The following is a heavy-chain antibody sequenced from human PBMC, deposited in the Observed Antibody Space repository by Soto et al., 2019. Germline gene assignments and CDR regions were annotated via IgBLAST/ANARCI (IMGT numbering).Heavy chain of an antibody. CDR3: ARLGHDSGSYHGAYYYDYGMDV. Sequence: GESLKISCKGSGYIFTSYWISCVRQMPGKGLEWMGRIDPSDSYTNYSPSFQGHVTISADKYISTAYLQWSSLKASDTAMYYCARLGHDSGSYHGAYYYDYGMDVWCQGTTVTVSS. V-gene: IGHV5-10-1*01. CDR2: IDPSDSYT. J-gene: IGHJ6*02. D-gene: IGHD1-26*01. CDR1: GYIFTSYW.